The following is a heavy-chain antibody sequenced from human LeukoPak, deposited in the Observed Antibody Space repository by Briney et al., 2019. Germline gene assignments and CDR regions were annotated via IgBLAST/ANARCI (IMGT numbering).Heavy chain of an antibody. V-gene: IGHV3-30*02. CDR2: IRYDGSNQ. J-gene: IGHJ4*02. D-gene: IGHD4-17*01. CDR1: GFTFSTYE. CDR3: AKEIHDYGDYRLDY. Sequence: GGSLRLSCAASGFTFSTYELHWVRQAPGKGLEGVASIRYDGSNQYYADSVKGRFTISRDNSKSTLYLQMNSLRTDDTAVYYCAKEIHDYGDYRLDYWGQGTLVTVSS.